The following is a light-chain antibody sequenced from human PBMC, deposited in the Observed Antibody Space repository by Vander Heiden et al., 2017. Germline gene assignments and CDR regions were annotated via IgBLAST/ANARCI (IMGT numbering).Light chain of an antibody. CDR1: QDIKNH. J-gene: IGKJ4*01. CDR2: HTS. Sequence: IERTQAQASLAASVEDRVCITCQASQDIKNHINWYQQSPGKAPKLLIYHTSNWETGGPSRFSGSGSGKDFTVTSCSRQAEETAPYYCQHNENLHLITFGGGTKVEIK. V-gene: IGKV1-33*01. CDR3: QHNENLHLIT.